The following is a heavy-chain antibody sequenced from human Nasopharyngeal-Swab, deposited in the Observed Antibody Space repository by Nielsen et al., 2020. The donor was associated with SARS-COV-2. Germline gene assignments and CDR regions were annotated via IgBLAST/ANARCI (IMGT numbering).Heavy chain of an antibody. D-gene: IGHD6-6*01. CDR2: IIPIFGTA. CDR1: GGTFSSYA. V-gene: IGHV1-69*13. CDR3: ARGLSEYSSSSDVSGYYYGMDV. Sequence: SVKASCKASGGTFSSYAINWVRQAPGQGLEWMGGIIPIFGTANYAQKSQGRVTITADESTSTAYMELSSLRSEDTAVYYCARGLSEYSSSSDVSGYYYGMDVWGQGTTVTVSS. J-gene: IGHJ6*02.